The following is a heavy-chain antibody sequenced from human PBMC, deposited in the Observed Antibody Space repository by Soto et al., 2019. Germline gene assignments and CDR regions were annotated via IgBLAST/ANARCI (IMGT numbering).Heavy chain of an antibody. CDR2: ISGSGGST. CDR1: GFTFSSYA. CDR3: AKDLGHYYDSSGYYHGGY. V-gene: IGHV3-23*01. J-gene: IGHJ4*02. D-gene: IGHD3-22*01. Sequence: GGSLRLSCAASGFTFSSYAMSWVRQAPGKGLEWVSAISGSGGSTYYADSVKGRFTISRDNSKNTLYLQMNSLRAEDTAVYYCAKDLGHYYDSSGYYHGGYWGQGTRVTVSS.